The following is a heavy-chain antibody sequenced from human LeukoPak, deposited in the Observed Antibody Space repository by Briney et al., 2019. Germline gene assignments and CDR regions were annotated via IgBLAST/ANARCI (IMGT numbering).Heavy chain of an antibody. CDR3: ARAPSEVGGYYPEYFRH. D-gene: IGHD3-22*01. J-gene: IGHJ1*01. CDR1: GFTLSRYW. V-gene: IGHV3-74*01. CDR2: IKSDGKT. Sequence: GGSLRLSCEASGFTLSRYWMHWVRQAPGKGLVWVSRIKSDGKTNYADSVKGRFTISRDNAKNTVSLQMDSLRAEDTGVYYCARAPSEVGGYYPEYFRHWGQGTLVTVSS.